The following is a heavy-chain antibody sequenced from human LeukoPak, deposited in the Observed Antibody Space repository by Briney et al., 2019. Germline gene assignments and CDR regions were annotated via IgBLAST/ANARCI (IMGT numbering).Heavy chain of an antibody. Sequence: PGGSLRLSCAASGFTFSSYWMHWVRQAPGKGLEWVSGISWNSGSIGYADSVKGRFTISRDNAKNSLYLQMNSLRAEDTALYYCAKDYRGTFDYWGQGTLVTVSS. CDR3: AKDYRGTFDY. J-gene: IGHJ4*02. CDR2: ISWNSGSI. V-gene: IGHV3-9*01. CDR1: GFTFSSYW.